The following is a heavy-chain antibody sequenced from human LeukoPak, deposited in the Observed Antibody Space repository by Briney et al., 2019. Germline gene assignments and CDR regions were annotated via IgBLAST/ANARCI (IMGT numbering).Heavy chain of an antibody. D-gene: IGHD6-13*01. V-gene: IGHV5-51*01. CDR2: IYPGDSDT. Sequence: GESLKISRKGSGYSFTSYWIGWVRQMPGKGLEWMGIIYPGDSDTRYSPSFQGQVTISADKSISTAYLQWSSLKASDTAMYYCAREYSSSSYWFDPWGQGTLVTVSS. J-gene: IGHJ5*02. CDR1: GYSFTSYW. CDR3: AREYSSSSYWFDP.